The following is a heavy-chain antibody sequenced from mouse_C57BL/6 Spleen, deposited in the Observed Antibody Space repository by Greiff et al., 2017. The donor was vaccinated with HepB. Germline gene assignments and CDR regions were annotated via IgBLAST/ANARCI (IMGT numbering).Heavy chain of an antibody. CDR1: GFTFSDYG. CDR2: ISSGSSTI. CDR3: AREGYYYGSNY. Sequence: EVKLQESGGGLVKPGGSLKLSCAASGFTFSDYGVHWVRQAPEKGLEWVAYISSGSSTIYYADTVKGRFTISRDNAKNTLFLQMTSLRSEDTAMYYCAREGYYYGSNYWGQGTTLTVSS. J-gene: IGHJ2*01. V-gene: IGHV5-17*01. D-gene: IGHD1-1*01.